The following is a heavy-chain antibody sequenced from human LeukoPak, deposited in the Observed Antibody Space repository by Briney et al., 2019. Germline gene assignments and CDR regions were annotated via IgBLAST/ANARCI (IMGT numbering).Heavy chain of an antibody. Sequence: PGGSLRLSCAASGFTFSSYDLSWVRQAPGKGLECVSAIRKGVGSTYYADSVKGRFTISRDNSKNTLYLQMNSLRAEDTAVYYCARNFGFGELTTTYYYYYGMDVWGQGTTVTSP. CDR3: ARNFGFGELTTTYYYYYGMDV. CDR1: GFTFSSYD. V-gene: IGHV3-23*01. J-gene: IGHJ6*02. D-gene: IGHD3-10*01. CDR2: IRKGVGST.